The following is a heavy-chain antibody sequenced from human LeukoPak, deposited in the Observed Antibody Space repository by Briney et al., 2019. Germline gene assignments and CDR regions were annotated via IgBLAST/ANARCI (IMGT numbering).Heavy chain of an antibody. V-gene: IGHV4-4*08. D-gene: IGHD3-22*01. CDR1: GGSISSYY. CDR2: IYTSGST. Sequence: SETLSLTCTVSGGSISSYYWSWIRQPPGKGLEWIGRIYTSGSTNYNPSLKSRVTISVDTSKNQFSLKLSSVTAADTAVYYCARSVATTYYYDSSGYYYYYYYMDVWGKGTTVTISS. CDR3: ARSVATTYYYDSSGYYYYYYYMDV. J-gene: IGHJ6*03.